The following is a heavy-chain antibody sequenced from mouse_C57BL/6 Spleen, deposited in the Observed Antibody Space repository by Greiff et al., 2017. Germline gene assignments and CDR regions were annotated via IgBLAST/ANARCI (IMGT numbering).Heavy chain of an antibody. CDR3: SVFYGTQRGYFDV. D-gene: IGHD1-1*01. J-gene: IGHJ1*03. CDR2: IYPGGGYT. V-gene: IGHV1-63*01. CDR1: GYTFTNYW. Sequence: QVQLQPSGAELVRPGTSVKMSCKASGYTFTNYWIGWAKQRPGHGLEWIGDIYPGGGYTNYNEKFKGKATLTADKSSSTAYMQFSSLTSEDSAIYYGSVFYGTQRGYFDVWGTGTTVTVSS.